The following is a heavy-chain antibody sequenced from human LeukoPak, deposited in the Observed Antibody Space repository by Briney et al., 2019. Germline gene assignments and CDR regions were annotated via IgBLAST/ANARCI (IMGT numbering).Heavy chain of an antibody. J-gene: IGHJ4*02. CDR1: GYTFTSHY. Sequence: ASVNVSCRASGYTFTSHYMHWVRQAPGQGLEWMGIINPSAGSTSYPQKFQGRVTMTRDTSTSTVYMELSSLRSDDTAVYYCAAPGASGFVGNFWSGPLDYWGQGTLVTVSS. V-gene: IGHV1-46*01. CDR2: INPSAGST. CDR3: AAPGASGFVGNFWSGPLDY. D-gene: IGHD3-3*01.